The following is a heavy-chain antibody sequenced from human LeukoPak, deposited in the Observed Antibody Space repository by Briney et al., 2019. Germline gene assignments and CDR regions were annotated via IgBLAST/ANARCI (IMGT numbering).Heavy chain of an antibody. V-gene: IGHV4-59*01. J-gene: IGHJ4*02. D-gene: IGHD1-7*01. CDR3: AKWHEKLLAFDS. Sequence: SETLSLTCTVSGGSITSYYWNWIRQPPGKGLEWIGYIHHTGKNWYNPPLQSRVTLSVDTSKSEFSLRLNSVTAADTAVYYCAKWHEKLLAFDSWGQGTLVTVSS. CDR1: GGSITSYY. CDR2: IHHTGKN.